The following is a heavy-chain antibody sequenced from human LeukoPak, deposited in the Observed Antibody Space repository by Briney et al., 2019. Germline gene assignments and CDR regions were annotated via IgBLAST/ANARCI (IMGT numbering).Heavy chain of an antibody. Sequence: GGSLRLSCAASGFTFSSYAMSWVRQAPGKGLEWVSAISGSGGSTYYADSVKGRFTISRDNSKNTLYLQMNSLRAEDTAVYYCAKDMSKLPLVTEPNFWMRPPYYYYGMDVWGQGTTVTVSS. CDR3: AKDMSKLPLVTEPNFWMRPPYYYYGMDV. D-gene: IGHD3-3*01. CDR2: ISGSGGST. V-gene: IGHV3-23*01. CDR1: GFTFSSYA. J-gene: IGHJ6*02.